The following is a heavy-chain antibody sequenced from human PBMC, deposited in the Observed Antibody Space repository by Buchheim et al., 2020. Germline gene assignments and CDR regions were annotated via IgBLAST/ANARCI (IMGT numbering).Heavy chain of an antibody. CDR2: ISSSSSTI. J-gene: IGHJ4*02. D-gene: IGHD3-22*01. V-gene: IGHV3-48*01. CDR3: ARGQYYYDIDY. CDR1: GFTFSSYS. Sequence: EVQLVESGGGLVQPGGSLRLSCAASGFTFSSYSMNWVRQAPGKGLEWVSYISSSSSTIYYADSVKGRFTIPRDNATNSLYLQMNTLRAEDTAVYYCARGQYYYDIDYWGQGTL.